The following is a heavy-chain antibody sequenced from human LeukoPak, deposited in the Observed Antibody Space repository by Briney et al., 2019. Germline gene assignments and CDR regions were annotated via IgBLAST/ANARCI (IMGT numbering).Heavy chain of an antibody. CDR2: IYYSGST. J-gene: IGHJ4*02. CDR1: GGSFSGYY. CDR3: ARNPFLIYDSSGYRGYFDY. D-gene: IGHD3-22*01. Sequence: SETLSLTCAVYGGSFSGYYWSWIRQPPGKGLEWIGSIYYSGSTYYNPSLKSRVTISVDTSKNQFSLKLSSVTAADTAVYYCARNPFLIYDSSGYRGYFDYWGQGTLVTVSS. V-gene: IGHV4-34*01.